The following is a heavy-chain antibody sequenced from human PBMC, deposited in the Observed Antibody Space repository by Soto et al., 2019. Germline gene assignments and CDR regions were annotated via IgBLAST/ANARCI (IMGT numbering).Heavy chain of an antibody. Sequence: SPTLSLTCAISGDSVSSNSAAWNWIRQSPSRGLEWLGRTYYRSKWYNDYAVSVKSRITINPDTSKNQFSLQLNSVTPEDTAVYYCARDSSSSWYRGYYYYGMDVWGQGTTVTVSS. J-gene: IGHJ6*02. CDR3: ARDSSSSWYRGYYYYGMDV. CDR2: TYYRSKWYN. CDR1: GDSVSSNSAA. V-gene: IGHV6-1*01. D-gene: IGHD6-13*01.